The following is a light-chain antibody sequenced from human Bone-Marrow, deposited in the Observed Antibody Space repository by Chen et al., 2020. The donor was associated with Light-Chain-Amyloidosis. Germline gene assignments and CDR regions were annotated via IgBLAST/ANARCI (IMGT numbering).Light chain of an antibody. Sequence: SYDLTQPPSVSVSTGQTARITCSGDDLPTKYAYWYQQKPGKAPVLVIHRDTERPAGISERFSGSSSGTTATLTISGDQAEDEADYHCQAADSSGTYEVIFGGGTKLTVL. CDR3: QAADSSGTYEVI. CDR1: DLPTKY. J-gene: IGLJ2*01. CDR2: RDT. V-gene: IGLV3-25*03.